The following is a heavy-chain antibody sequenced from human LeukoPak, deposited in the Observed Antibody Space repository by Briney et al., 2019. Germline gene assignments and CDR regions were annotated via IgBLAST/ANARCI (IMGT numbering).Heavy chain of an antibody. CDR3: ASIAMVRGVQWDY. CDR1: GYSFTSYW. Sequence: GESLKISCKGSGYSFTSYWIGWVRQMPGKGLEWMGIIYPGDSDTRYSPSFQGQVTISADKSISTAYLQWSSLKASDTAMYYCASIAMVRGVQWDYWGQGTLVTVFS. J-gene: IGHJ4*02. CDR2: IYPGDSDT. D-gene: IGHD3-10*01. V-gene: IGHV5-51*01.